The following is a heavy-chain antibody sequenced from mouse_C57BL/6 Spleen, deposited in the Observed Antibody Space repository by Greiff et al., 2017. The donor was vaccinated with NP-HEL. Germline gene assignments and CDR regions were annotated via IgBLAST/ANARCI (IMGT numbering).Heavy chain of an antibody. V-gene: IGHV1-82*01. D-gene: IGHD1-1*01. CDR2: IYPGDGDT. CDR1: GYAFSSSW. CDR3: ARETTVVATGVDY. Sequence: QVQLQQSGPELVKPGASVKISCKASGYAFSSSWMNWVKQRPGKGLEWIGRIYPGDGDTNYNGKFKGKATLTADKSSSTAYMQLSSLTSEDSAVYFCARETTVVATGVDYWGQGTSVTVSS. J-gene: IGHJ4*01.